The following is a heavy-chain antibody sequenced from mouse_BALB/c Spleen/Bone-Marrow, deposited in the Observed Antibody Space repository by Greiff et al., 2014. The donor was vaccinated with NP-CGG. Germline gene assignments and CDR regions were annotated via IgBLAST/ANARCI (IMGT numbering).Heavy chain of an antibody. V-gene: IGHV1-85*01. J-gene: IGHJ3*01. CDR1: GYTFTSYD. CDR2: IFPGDGST. CDR3: ARRVYYDYDGGAWFAY. Sequence: QVQLQQSGAELVKPGASVKLSCKASGYTFTSYDINWVRQRPEQGLEWIGWIFPGDGSTKYNEKFKGKATLTTDKSSSTAYMQLSRLTSEDSAVYFWARRVYYDYDGGAWFAYWGQGTLVTVSA. D-gene: IGHD2-4*01.